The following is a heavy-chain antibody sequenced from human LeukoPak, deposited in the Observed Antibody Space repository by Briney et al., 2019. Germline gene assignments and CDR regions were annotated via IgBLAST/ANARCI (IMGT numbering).Heavy chain of an antibody. CDR3: TTYNRGYFAD. V-gene: IGHV3-15*01. D-gene: IGHD2/OR15-2a*01. CDR1: GFSFSDAW. Sequence: GGSLRLSCAASGFSFSDAWMSWVRQAPGKGLEWVGRVHSNTDGGATDYAAPVKDRFIVSRDDSKNTLHLQMNSLKSEDTALYYCTTYNRGYFADWGRGTLVTVSS. CDR2: VHSNTDGGAT. J-gene: IGHJ4*02.